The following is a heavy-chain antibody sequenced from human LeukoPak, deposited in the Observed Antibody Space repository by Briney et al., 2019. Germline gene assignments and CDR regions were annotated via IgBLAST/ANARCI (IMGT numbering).Heavy chain of an antibody. J-gene: IGHJ6*02. CDR1: GFTFSNYA. Sequence: GGSLRLSCAASGFTFSNYAMTWVRQAPGKGLEWVPAISGGGGYTSTYYADSVKGRFTISRDNSKNTLYLQMNSLRAEDTAVYYCAKPSPDNYHYYYGMDVWGQGTTVTVSS. CDR2: ISGGGGYTST. CDR3: AKPSPDNYHYYYGMDV. V-gene: IGHV3-23*01.